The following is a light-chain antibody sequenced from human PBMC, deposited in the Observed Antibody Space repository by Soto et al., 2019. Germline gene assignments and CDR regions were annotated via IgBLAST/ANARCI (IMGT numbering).Light chain of an antibody. V-gene: IGLV2-23*01. CDR2: EAT. CDR3: FSYAGRDTLVV. CDR1: SSDLGSYNL. Sequence: QSVLTQPASVSGSPGQSITISCTGTSSDLGSYNLVSWYQHHPSKAPKLIIYEATKRPSGISSRFSGSKSGYTASLTISGLQAEDEAFYSCFSYAGRDTLVVSGGGTQLTVL. J-gene: IGLJ2*01.